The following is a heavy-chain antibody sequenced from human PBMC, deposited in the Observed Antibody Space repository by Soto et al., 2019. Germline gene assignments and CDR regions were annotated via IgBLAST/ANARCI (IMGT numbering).Heavy chain of an antibody. CDR2: ISGGGEYT. CDR1: GFRFTDSF. Sequence: QVQLVESGGGLVNPGGSLRLSCAASGFRFTDSFMIRMRQAPGKGLEWVSFISGGGEYTNYADSVRGRFTISRDNARNSLHLHMNSLRAEDTGVYYCANIHFGSLDYWGQGTLVTVSS. V-gene: IGHV3-11*06. CDR3: ANIHFGSLDY. J-gene: IGHJ4*02. D-gene: IGHD3-10*01.